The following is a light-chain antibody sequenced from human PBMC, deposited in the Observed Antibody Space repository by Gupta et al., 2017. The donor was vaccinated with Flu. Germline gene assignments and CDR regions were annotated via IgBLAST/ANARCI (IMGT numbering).Light chain of an antibody. CDR3: MQGKGWPYA. CDR1: RSSGLQSGSSY. V-gene: IGKV2-30*02. Sequence: SRTSRSSGLQSGSSYLHWFQQKPGQSPRRLIYKVSNRDSGVPDKFSGSGSHTDFTLNISSVEADDVGVYYCMQGKGWPYAFGQGTKLEI. CDR2: KVS. J-gene: IGKJ2*01.